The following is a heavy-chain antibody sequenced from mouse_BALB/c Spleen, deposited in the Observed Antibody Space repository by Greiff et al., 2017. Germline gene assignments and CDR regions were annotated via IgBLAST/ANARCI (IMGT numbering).Heavy chain of an antibody. CDR2: ISSGGGNT. Sequence: EVKVEESGGGLVKPGGSLKLSCAASGFTFSSYTMSWVRQTPEKRLEWVATISSGGGNTYYPDSVKGRFTISRDNAKNNLYLQMSSLRSEDTALYYCARYILLFYYFDYWGQGTTLTVSS. J-gene: IGHJ2*01. CDR1: GFTFSSYT. V-gene: IGHV5-9*03. CDR3: ARYILLFYYFDY. D-gene: IGHD3-3*01.